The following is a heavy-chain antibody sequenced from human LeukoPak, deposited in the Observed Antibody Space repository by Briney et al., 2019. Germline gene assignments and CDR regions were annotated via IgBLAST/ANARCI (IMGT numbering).Heavy chain of an antibody. CDR3: ARDWWFGELLIDY. CDR2: IYYSGST. V-gene: IGHV4-39*07. J-gene: IGHJ4*02. D-gene: IGHD3-10*01. CDR1: GGSISSSSYY. Sequence: SETLSLTCTVSGGSISSSSYYWGWIRQPPGKGLEWIGSIYYSGSTYYNPSLKSRVTISVDTSKNQFSLKLSSVTAADTAVYYCARDWWFGELLIDYWGQGTLVTVSS.